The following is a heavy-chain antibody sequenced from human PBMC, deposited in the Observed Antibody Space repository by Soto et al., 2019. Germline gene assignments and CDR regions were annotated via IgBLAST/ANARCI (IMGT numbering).Heavy chain of an antibody. D-gene: IGHD6-13*01. CDR3: ARDFWAAGLYYGMDV. Sequence: SVQVSCTPAVHTIGSYAITWVRHAPGQGLEWMGGIIPIFGTANYAQKFQGRVTITADESTSTAYMELSSLRSEDMAVYYCARDFWAAGLYYGMDVWGQGTTVTVSS. CDR2: IIPIFGTA. CDR1: VHTIGSYA. V-gene: IGHV1-69*13. J-gene: IGHJ6*02.